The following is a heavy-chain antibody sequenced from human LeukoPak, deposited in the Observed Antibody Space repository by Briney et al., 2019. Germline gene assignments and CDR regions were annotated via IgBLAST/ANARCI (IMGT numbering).Heavy chain of an antibody. V-gene: IGHV1-2*02. CDR2: INPNSGGT. CDR1: GYTFTGYY. J-gene: IGHJ3*02. D-gene: IGHD3-22*01. CDR3: ASDPLRVVGVNDAFDI. Sequence: ASVKVSCKASGYTFTGYYMHWVRQAPGQGLEWMGWINPNSGGTNYAQKFQGRVTMTRDTSISTAYMELSRLRSDDTAVYYCASDPLRVVGVNDAFDIWGQGTMVTVSS.